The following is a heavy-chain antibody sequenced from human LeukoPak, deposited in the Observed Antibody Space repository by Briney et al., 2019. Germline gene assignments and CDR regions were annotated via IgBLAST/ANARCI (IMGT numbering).Heavy chain of an antibody. J-gene: IGHJ4*02. CDR2: IYYSGST. D-gene: IGHD3-22*01. Sequence: SETLSLTCTVSGGSISSYYWSWIRQPPGKGLEWIGYIYYSGSTNYNPSLKSRVTISVDTSKNQFSLKLSSVTAADTAVYYCARAPRGSGYYYMWGQGTLVTVSS. CDR1: GGSISSYY. V-gene: IGHV4-59*01. CDR3: ARAPRGSGYYYM.